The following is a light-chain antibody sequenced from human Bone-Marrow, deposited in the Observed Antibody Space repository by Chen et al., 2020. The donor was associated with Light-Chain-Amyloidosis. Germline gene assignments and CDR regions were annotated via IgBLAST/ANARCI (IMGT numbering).Light chain of an antibody. J-gene: IGKJ3*01. Sequence: DIQMTQSPSSLSASVGDRVTITCQPSQDISNYLNWYQQKPGKAPKLLIYDASNLETGVPSRFSGSGSWTDFTFTISCLQPEDIATYYCQQYGNLPPAFGPRTKVDIK. CDR1: QDISNY. CDR2: DAS. CDR3: QQYGNLPPA. V-gene: IGKV1-33*01.